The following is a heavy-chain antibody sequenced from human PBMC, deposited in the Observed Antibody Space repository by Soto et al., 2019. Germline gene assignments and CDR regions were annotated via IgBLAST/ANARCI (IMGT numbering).Heavy chain of an antibody. CDR3: AKGRFWSGQYKAENYYYYGMAV. J-gene: IGHJ6*02. Sequence: GRSLRLSCAASGFTFSSYAMHWVRQAPGKGLEWVAVISYDGSKKYYADYVKGRFTISIDNSKNALHLQMTSLRAEDTAVQYCAKGRFWSGQYKAENYYYYGMAVWGQGTTVTVS. D-gene: IGHD3-3*01. CDR2: ISYDGSKK. V-gene: IGHV3-30-3*01. CDR1: GFTFSSYA.